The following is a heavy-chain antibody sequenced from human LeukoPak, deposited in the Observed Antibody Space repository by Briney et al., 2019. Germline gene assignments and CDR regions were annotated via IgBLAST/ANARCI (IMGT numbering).Heavy chain of an antibody. CDR1: GGTFSSYA. V-gene: IGHV1-69*05. CDR2: IIPIFGTA. J-gene: IGHJ6*03. CDR3: ASGFYYYYYMDV. Sequence: SVKVSCKASGGTFSSYAISWVRQAPGQGLEWMGRIIPIFGTANYAQKFQGRVTITTDESTSIAYMELSSLRSEDTAVYYCASGFYYYYYMDVWGKGTTVTVSS.